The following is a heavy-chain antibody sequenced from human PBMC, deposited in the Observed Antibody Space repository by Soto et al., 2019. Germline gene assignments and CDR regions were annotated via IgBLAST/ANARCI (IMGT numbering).Heavy chain of an antibody. Sequence: PGGSLRLSCAASGFSFTNAWMSWVRQAPGMGLEWVGRIKTKTDGGTTDYAAPVKGRFTIARDDSKNRLYLQMNSLKTEDTAVYYCTTEDSSGNYKYFFDYWGQGTLVTVSS. CDR1: GFSFTNAW. D-gene: IGHD3-22*01. CDR3: TTEDSSGNYKYFFDY. V-gene: IGHV3-15*01. J-gene: IGHJ4*02. CDR2: IKTKTDGGTT.